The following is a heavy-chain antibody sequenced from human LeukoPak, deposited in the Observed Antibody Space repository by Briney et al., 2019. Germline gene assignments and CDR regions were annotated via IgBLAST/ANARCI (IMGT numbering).Heavy chain of an antibody. Sequence: GASVKVSCKAPGYTFTGYYMHWVRQAPGQGLEWMGRINPNSGGTNYAQKFQGRVTMTRDTSISTAYMELSRLRSDDTAVYYCASGVQYYYYGMDVWGQGTTVTVSS. D-gene: IGHD3-10*01. CDR2: INPNSGGT. CDR3: ASGVQYYYYGMDV. V-gene: IGHV1-2*06. CDR1: GYTFTGYY. J-gene: IGHJ6*02.